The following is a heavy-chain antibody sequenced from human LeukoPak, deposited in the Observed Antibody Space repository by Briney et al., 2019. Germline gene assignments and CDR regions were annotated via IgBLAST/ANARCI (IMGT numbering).Heavy chain of an antibody. CDR3: ARVAAPGNRRLNY. D-gene: IGHD6-13*01. CDR1: GYSFTSYW. Sequence: GESLKISCKGSGYSFTSYWIGWVRQATGQGLEWMGWMNPNSGNTGYEQKFQGRVTLTRNTSISTAYMELSSLRSDDTAVYYCARVAAPGNRRLNYWGQGTLVTVSS. CDR2: MNPNSGNT. J-gene: IGHJ4*02. V-gene: IGHV1-8*02.